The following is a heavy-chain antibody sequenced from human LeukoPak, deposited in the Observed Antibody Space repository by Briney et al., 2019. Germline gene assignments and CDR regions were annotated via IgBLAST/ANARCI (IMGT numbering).Heavy chain of an antibody. CDR1: GFTFTDYA. CDR3: ARDRYSYGHYYFDY. J-gene: IGHJ4*02. CDR2: MSYDGSIK. Sequence: QTGGSLRLSCAASGFTFTDYAFHWVRQAPGKGLEWVAVMSYDGSIKYYADSVKGRFTISRDNSKDTLFLQMDSLRVEDTAVYYCARDRYSYGHYYFDYWGQGILVTVSS. V-gene: IGHV3-30*14. D-gene: IGHD5-18*01.